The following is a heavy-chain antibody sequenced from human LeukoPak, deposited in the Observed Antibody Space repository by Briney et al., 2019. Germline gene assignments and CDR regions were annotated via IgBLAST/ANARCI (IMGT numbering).Heavy chain of an antibody. CDR2: INPNSGGT. V-gene: IGHV1-2*02. Sequence: ASVKVSCKASGYSFTCDYMHWVRQAPGQGLEWMGWINPNSGGTNYAQKFQGRVTMTMDTSISTAYMDLRRLRSDDTAVYYCARGPSDYGDFIDYWGQGTLVTVSS. CDR3: ARGPSDYGDFIDY. CDR1: GYSFTCDY. J-gene: IGHJ4*02. D-gene: IGHD4-17*01.